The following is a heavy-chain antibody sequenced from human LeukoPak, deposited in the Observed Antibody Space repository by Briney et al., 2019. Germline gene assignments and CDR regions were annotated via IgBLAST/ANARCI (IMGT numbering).Heavy chain of an antibody. CDR2: INHSGST. V-gene: IGHV4-34*01. D-gene: IGHD1-7*01. CDR3: ARAGVKNRRTGTCRNWFDP. CDR1: GGSFSGYY. Sequence: SETLSLTCAVYGGSFSGYYWSWIRQPPQKGLEWSGEINHSGSTNYNPSLKSRATISVDTSKNQFSLKLSSVTAADTAVYYCARAGVKNRRTGTCRNWFDPWGQGTLVTVSS. J-gene: IGHJ5*02.